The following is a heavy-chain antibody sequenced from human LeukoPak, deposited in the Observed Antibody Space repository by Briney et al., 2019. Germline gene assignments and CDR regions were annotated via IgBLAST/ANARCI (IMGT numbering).Heavy chain of an antibody. J-gene: IGHJ6*02. CDR1: GGTFSSYA. V-gene: IGHV1-69*13. Sequence: SVKVSCKASGGTFSSYAISWVRQAPGQGLEWMGGIIPIFGTANYAQKFQGRVTITADESTSTAYMELSSLRSEDTAVYYCARSSSTSRIDYYGMDVGGQGPTVTVSS. CDR3: ARSSSTSRIDYYGMDV. CDR2: IIPIFGTA. D-gene: IGHD2-2*01.